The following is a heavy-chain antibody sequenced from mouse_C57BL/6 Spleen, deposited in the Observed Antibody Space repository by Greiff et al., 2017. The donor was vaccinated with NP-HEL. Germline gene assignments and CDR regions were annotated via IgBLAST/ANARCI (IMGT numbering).Heavy chain of an antibody. D-gene: IGHD2-5*01. CDR3: ARRYSKEVWAMDY. V-gene: IGHV5-17*01. Sequence: EVKLVESGGGLVKPGGSLKLSCAASGFTFSDYGMHWVRQAPEKGLEWVAYISSGSSTIYYADTVKGRFTISRDNAKNTLFLQMTSLRSEDTAMYYCARRYSKEVWAMDYWGQGTSVTVSS. CDR1: GFTFSDYG. J-gene: IGHJ4*01. CDR2: ISSGSSTI.